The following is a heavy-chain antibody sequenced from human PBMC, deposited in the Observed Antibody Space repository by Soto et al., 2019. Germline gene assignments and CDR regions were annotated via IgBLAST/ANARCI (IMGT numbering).Heavy chain of an antibody. CDR1: GFSLSTSAVG. J-gene: IGHJ3*01. CDR2: IYWDDDK. CDR3: ARREGYCVGTKCQMRAFDF. V-gene: IGHV2-5*02. D-gene: IGHD2-21*01. Sequence: QITLKESGPALVKPTETLTLTCTFSGFSLSTSAVGVGWIRQPPGKALEWLAVIYWDDDKTYSPSLNNRLTITKATSKDQVVLVMTNLDPVDTATYYCARREGYCVGTKCQMRAFDFWGQGTMVTVSS.